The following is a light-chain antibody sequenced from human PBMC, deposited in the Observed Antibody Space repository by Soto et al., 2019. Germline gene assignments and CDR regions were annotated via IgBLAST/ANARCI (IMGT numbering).Light chain of an antibody. CDR2: DVS. CDR1: SSDVGGYNY. J-gene: IGLJ3*02. Sequence: QSVLTQPASVSGSPGQSITISCTGTSSDVGGYNYVSWYQQHPGKAPKLMIYDVSNRPSGVSNRFSGSKSGNTASLTISGLQAEDEADYYCSSYTSSSTSWVFGGGTKVNVL. CDR3: SSYTSSSTSWV. V-gene: IGLV2-14*01.